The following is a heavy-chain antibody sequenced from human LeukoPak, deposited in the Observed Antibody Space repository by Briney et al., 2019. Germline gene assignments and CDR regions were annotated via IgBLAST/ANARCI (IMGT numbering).Heavy chain of an antibody. CDR1: GYTFTSYD. D-gene: IGHD1-26*01. V-gene: IGHV1-2*02. Sequence: GASVKVSCKASGYTFTSYDINWVRQATGQGLEWMGWINPNSGGTNYAQKFQGRVTMTRDTSISTAYMELSRLRSDDTAVYYCATMERVGARAFDYWGQGTLVTVSS. CDR3: ATMERVGARAFDY. J-gene: IGHJ4*02. CDR2: INPNSGGT.